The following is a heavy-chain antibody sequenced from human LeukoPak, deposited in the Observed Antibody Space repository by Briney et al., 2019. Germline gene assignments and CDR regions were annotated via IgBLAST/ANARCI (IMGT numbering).Heavy chain of an antibody. J-gene: IGHJ4*02. CDR1: GLPFSSYA. V-gene: IGHV3-30*18. CDR3: AKSRFSCIGNNCYSPDY. D-gene: IGHD2-15*01. CDR2: ISYDGSNE. Sequence: GGSLRLSCAASGLPFSSYAMHWVRQAPGKGLEWVALISYDGSNEHYADSVKGRFTISRDNSKNTLYLQVNSLRAEDTAVYYCAKSRFSCIGNNCYSPDYWGQGTLVTVSS.